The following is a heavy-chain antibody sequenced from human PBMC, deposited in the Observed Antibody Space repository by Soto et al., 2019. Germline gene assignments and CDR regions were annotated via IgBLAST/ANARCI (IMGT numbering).Heavy chain of an antibody. D-gene: IGHD3-10*01. J-gene: IGHJ6*02. Sequence: QVQLVQSGAAVKKPGSSVKVSCKASGGTFSSYAISWVRQAPGQGLEWMGGILPIFGTANDAKKFQGRVTITADESTSTAYMELSSLRSEDTAVYYCATQGFPNYYYYGMDVWGQGTTVTVSS. CDR1: GGTFSSYA. V-gene: IGHV1-69*01. CDR3: ATQGFPNYYYYGMDV. CDR2: ILPIFGTA.